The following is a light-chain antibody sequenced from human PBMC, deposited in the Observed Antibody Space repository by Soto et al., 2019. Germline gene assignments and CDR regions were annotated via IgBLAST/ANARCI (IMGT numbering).Light chain of an antibody. CDR1: SSDVGGYNY. Sequence: QSALTQPASVSGSPGQSITISCTGTSSDVGGYNYVSWYQQHPGKAPKLLIYDSNKRPSGVPERFSASKSVTSATLGIAGLQTGDEADYYCGAWDASLKLYVFGTGTKVTVL. J-gene: IGLJ1*01. CDR3: GAWDASLKLYV. V-gene: IGLV2-14*01. CDR2: DSN.